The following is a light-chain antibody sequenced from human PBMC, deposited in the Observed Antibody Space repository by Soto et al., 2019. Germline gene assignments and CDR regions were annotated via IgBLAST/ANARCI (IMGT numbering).Light chain of an antibody. CDR3: QQFNV. J-gene: IGKJ4*01. CDR1: QGIGSA. CDR2: DAS. V-gene: IGKV1-13*02. Sequence: AIQLTQSPSSLSASVGDRVTITCRASQGIGSALARYQQKPGKAPKLLIYDASSLESGVPSRFSGSGSATDFTLTISSLSHEDFATYYCQQFNVFGGGTKVDIK.